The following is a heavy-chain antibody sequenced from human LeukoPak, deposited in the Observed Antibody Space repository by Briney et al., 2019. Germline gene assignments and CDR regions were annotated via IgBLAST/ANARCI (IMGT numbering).Heavy chain of an antibody. CDR3: ARAEYYYDSSGYYYQG. CDR2: INPNSGGT. J-gene: IGHJ4*02. Sequence: GSVKVSCKASGYTFTGYYMHWVRQAPGQGLEWMGWINPNSGGTNYAQKFQGRVTMTRDTSISTAYMELSRLRSDDTAVYYCARAEYYYDSSGYYYQGWGQGTLVTVSS. CDR1: GYTFTGYY. V-gene: IGHV1-2*02. D-gene: IGHD3-22*01.